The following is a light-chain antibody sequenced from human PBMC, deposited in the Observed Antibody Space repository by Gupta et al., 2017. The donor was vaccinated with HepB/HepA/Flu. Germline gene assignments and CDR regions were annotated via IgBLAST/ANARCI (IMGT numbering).Light chain of an antibody. CDR3: GQRKHRPWT. CDR2: QVS. J-gene: IGKJ1*01. Sequence: VVMTQSALSLPVTLGQPASISCRSSQGLVYSNGNTYLNWFQQRPVQSPRRLIYQVSNRDSELPDRFSGSGSGTDFTLKIRRVEAEDVGMYYCGQRKHRPWTFGEGTKVEIK. V-gene: IGKV2-30*01. CDR1: QGLVYSNGNTY.